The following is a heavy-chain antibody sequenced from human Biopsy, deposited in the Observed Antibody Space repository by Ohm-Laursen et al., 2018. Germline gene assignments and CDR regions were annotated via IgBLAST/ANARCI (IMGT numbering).Heavy chain of an antibody. Sequence: EASVKVSCKASGYIFSSYAISWVRQAPGQGLEWMGRIDPFTGVTNYAHNFQGRVTITADRSTPTAYVEVSSLRSDDTAVFYCATDARWDLSLDAFHVWGQGTKVTVSS. CDR1: GYIFSSYA. V-gene: IGHV1-69*04. J-gene: IGHJ3*01. CDR3: ATDARWDLSLDAFHV. D-gene: IGHD1-26*01. CDR2: IDPFTGVT.